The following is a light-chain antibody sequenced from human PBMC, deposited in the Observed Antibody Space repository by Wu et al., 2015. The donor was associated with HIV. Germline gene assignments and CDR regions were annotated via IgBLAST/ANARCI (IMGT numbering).Light chain of an antibody. CDR2: DAS. V-gene: IGKV3-11*01. Sequence: EIVLTQSPATLSLSPGEGATLSCRASQSVSSYLAWYQQKPGQAPRLLIYDASNRATGIPARFSGSGSGTDFTLTISSLEPEDFAVYYCQQRSNWPPAVTFGGGTKVEIK. CDR1: QSVSSY. J-gene: IGKJ4*01. CDR3: QQRSNWPPAVT.